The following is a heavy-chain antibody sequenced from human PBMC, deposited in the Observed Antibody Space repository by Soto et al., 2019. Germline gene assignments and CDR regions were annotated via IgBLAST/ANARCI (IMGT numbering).Heavy chain of an antibody. Sequence: GASVKVSCKASGYTFTSYDINWVRQATGQGLEWMGWMNPNSGNTGYAQKFQGRVTMTRNTSISTAYMELSSLRSEDTAVYYCARGKSSSWHNWFDPWGQGTLVTVSS. CDR2: MNPNSGNT. V-gene: IGHV1-8*01. CDR1: GYTFTSYD. J-gene: IGHJ5*02. D-gene: IGHD6-13*01. CDR3: ARGKSSSWHNWFDP.